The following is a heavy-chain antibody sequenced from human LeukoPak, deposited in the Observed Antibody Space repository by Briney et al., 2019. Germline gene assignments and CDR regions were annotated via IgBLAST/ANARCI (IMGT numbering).Heavy chain of an antibody. CDR3: ARDQTRTAAPGSWFDP. D-gene: IGHD6-13*01. Sequence: TSETLSLTCTVSGASMSGFFWTWIRQPPGRALEWIGSIYYSGSSTKYNPSLKSRVTISVDTSKSQFSLNLNSATAADTAVYYCARDQTRTAAPGSWFDPWGQGTLVTVSS. J-gene: IGHJ5*02. CDR1: GASMSGFF. V-gene: IGHV4-59*13. CDR2: IYYSGSST.